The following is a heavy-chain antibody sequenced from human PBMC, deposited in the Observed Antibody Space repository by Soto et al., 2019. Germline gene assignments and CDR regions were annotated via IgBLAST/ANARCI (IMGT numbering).Heavy chain of an antibody. J-gene: IGHJ6*02. CDR1: SGSVISGSYY. CDR2: IYYSGST. V-gene: IGHV4-61*01. D-gene: IGHD6-19*01. CDR3: ATLGHSSGWYGNYFHYYGVDV. Sequence: QVQLHESGPGLVKPSETLSLTCTVSSGSVISGSYYWSWIRQPPGKGLEWIGYIYYSGSTKYNPSLKSRVTMSVETSKNQFSLKLSSVTAADTAVYYCATLGHSSGWYGNYFHYYGVDVWGQGTTVIVSS.